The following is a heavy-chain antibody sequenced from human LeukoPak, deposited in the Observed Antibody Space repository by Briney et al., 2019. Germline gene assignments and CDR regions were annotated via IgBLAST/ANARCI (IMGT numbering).Heavy chain of an antibody. D-gene: IGHD6-13*01. Sequence: ASVKVSCKASGSTFTGYYMHWVRQAPGQGLEWMGWINPNSGGTNYAQKFQGRVTMTRDTSISTAYMELSRLRSDDTAVYYCARDSGSSWYWLVDYWGQGTLVTVSS. J-gene: IGHJ4*02. CDR2: INPNSGGT. CDR1: GSTFTGYY. CDR3: ARDSGSSWYWLVDY. V-gene: IGHV1-2*02.